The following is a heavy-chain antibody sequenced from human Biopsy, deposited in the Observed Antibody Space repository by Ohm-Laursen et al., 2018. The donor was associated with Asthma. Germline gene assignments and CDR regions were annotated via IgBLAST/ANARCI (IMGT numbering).Heavy chain of an antibody. CDR1: GFTFSNYG. J-gene: IGHJ4*02. V-gene: IGHV3-30*18. CDR2: ISFDGSNK. CDR3: AKDVFPGWELRRGPDY. D-gene: IGHD1-26*01. Sequence: SLRLSCTASGFTFSNYGMHWVRKAPGKGLDWVAVISFDGSNKNYTDSVKGRFTISRDNSRNTLHLQMNSLRAEDTAVYYCAKDVFPGWELRRGPDYWGQGTLVTASS.